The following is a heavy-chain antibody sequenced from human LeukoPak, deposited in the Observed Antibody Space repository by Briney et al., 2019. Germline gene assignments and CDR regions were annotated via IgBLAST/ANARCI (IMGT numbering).Heavy chain of an antibody. V-gene: IGHV4-59*08. Sequence: SETLSLTCAVSGGSISRYYWTWIRQPPGKALEWIGYISYSGSTNYNPSLKSRVTVSVDTSKNQFSLKLSSVTAADTAVYYCARARDDYVWGSYIFDYWGQGTLVTVSS. CDR1: GGSISRYY. CDR3: ARARDDYVWGSYIFDY. CDR2: ISYSGST. D-gene: IGHD3-16*01. J-gene: IGHJ4*02.